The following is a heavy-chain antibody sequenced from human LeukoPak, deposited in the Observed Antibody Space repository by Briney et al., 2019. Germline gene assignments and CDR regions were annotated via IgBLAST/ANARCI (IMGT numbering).Heavy chain of an antibody. J-gene: IGHJ4*02. V-gene: IGHV3-21*01. CDR1: GFIFKTYT. CDR3: AREGNDYYYDQ. CDR2: ITGDCKYI. D-gene: IGHD3-16*01. Sequence: TGGSLRLSCAASGFIFKTYTMTWVRQAPGKGLEWVSSITGDCKYITYADSVKGRFTISRDNAKNSLYLQVASLRGDDTATYYCAREGNDYYYDQWGQGTLVTASS.